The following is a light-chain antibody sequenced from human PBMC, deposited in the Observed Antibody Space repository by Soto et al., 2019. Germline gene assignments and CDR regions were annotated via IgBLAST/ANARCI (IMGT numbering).Light chain of an antibody. CDR2: TAS. CDR3: QHHKSYPRT. Sequence: DIQMTQSPSTLSASVGVRVTITCRASQSIDTSLAWYQQKPGKAPRLLIYTASNLQSGVPSRFSGSGSGTEFTLTISSLLPDDFATYYCQHHKSYPRTFGQGTKVEIK. CDR1: QSIDTS. J-gene: IGKJ1*01. V-gene: IGKV1-5*03.